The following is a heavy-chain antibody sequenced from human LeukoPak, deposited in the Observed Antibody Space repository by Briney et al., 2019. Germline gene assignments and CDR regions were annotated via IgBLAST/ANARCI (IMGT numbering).Heavy chain of an antibody. D-gene: IGHD6-13*01. CDR1: GFTVSSNY. J-gene: IGHJ4*02. V-gene: IGHV3-53*01. Sequence: SGGSLRLSCAASGFTVSSNYMSWVRQAPGKGLEWVSVIYTGGSTYYADSVKGRFTISRDNSKKTLYLQMNSLRAEDTAIYYCAKVSYSSSWYYFDYWGQGTLVTVSS. CDR2: IYTGGST. CDR3: AKVSYSSSWYYFDY.